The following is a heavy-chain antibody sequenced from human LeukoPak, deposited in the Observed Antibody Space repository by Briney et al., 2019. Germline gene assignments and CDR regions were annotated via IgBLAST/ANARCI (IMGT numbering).Heavy chain of an antibody. J-gene: IGHJ5*02. CDR2: INHSGST. CDR3: ARGLNWNYGGRFDP. CDR1: GGSFSGYY. V-gene: IGHV4-34*01. D-gene: IGHD1-7*01. Sequence: SSETLSLTCAVYGGSFSGYYWSWIRQPPGKGLEWIGEINHSGSTNYNPSLKSRVTISVDTTKNHFSLKLSSVTAADTDVYYCARGLNWNYGGRFDPWGQGTLVTVSS.